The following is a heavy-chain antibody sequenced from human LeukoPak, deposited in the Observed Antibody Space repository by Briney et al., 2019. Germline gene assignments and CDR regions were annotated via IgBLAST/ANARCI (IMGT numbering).Heavy chain of an antibody. CDR3: AKGGYGGRRLNYYYGMDV. D-gene: IGHD5-12*01. CDR1: GFTFSSYA. J-gene: IGHJ6*02. V-gene: IGHV3-23*01. Sequence: GGSLRLSCAASGFTFSSYAMSGVRQAPGLGPGFFSAISGSGGSTYYADSVKGRFTISRDNSKNTLYLQMNSLRAEDTAVYYCAKGGYGGRRLNYYYGMDVWGQGTTVTVSS. CDR2: ISGSGGST.